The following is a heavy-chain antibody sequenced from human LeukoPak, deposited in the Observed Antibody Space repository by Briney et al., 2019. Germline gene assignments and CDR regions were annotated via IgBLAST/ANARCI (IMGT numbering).Heavy chain of an antibody. CDR2: IYTSGST. CDR3: ARDFCSSTSCSYYFDY. J-gene: IGHJ4*02. D-gene: IGHD2-2*01. CDR1: GGSISSYY. V-gene: IGHV4-4*07. Sequence: SETLSLTCTLSGGSISSYYWSWIRQPAGKGLEWIGRIYTSGSTNYNPSLKSRVTMSVDTSKNQFSLKLSSVTAADTAVYYCARDFCSSTSCSYYFDYWGQGTLVTVSS.